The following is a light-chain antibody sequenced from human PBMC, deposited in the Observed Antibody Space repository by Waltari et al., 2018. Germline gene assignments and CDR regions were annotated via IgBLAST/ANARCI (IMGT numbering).Light chain of an antibody. CDR1: GPNIGAGYD. CDR3: QSYDTSLTVV. V-gene: IGLV1-40*01. J-gene: IGLJ3*02. CDR2: GST. Sequence: QSVLTQPPSVSGAPGQTVTISCTGRGPNIGAGYDLHWYQQVPRAAPKLLIYGSTSRPLGVPDRFFGSTSGTSASLAITGLQAEDEAVYYCQSYDTSLTVVFGGGTKLTVL.